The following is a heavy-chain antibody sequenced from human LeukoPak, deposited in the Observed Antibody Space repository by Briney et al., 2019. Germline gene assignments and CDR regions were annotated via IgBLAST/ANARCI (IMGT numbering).Heavy chain of an antibody. D-gene: IGHD3-10*01. Sequence: GGSLRLSCAASGFTFSSYAMSWVRQAPGKGLEWVSAISGSGGSTYYADSVKGRFAISRDNSKNTLYLQMNSLRAEDTAVYYCAKARGSRGVTQTTFDYWGQGTLVTVSS. CDR2: ISGSGGST. CDR3: AKARGSRGVTQTTFDY. J-gene: IGHJ4*02. V-gene: IGHV3-23*01. CDR1: GFTFSSYA.